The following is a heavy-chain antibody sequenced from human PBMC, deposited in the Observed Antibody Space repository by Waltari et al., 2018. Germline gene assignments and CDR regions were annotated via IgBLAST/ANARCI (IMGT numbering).Heavy chain of an antibody. CDR1: GGSISSSSYY. CDR3: ARSGPGSLKSHRIAARPGSMDV. V-gene: IGHV4-39*01. J-gene: IGHJ6*02. Sequence: QLQLQESGPGLVKPSETLSLTCTVSGGSISSSSYYWGWIRQPPGKGLEWIGSIYYSGSPYYNPALKSRGTISVNTSKNQFSLKLSSVTAADTAVYYCARSGPGSLKSHRIAARPGSMDVWGQGTTVTVSS. CDR2: IYYSGSP. D-gene: IGHD6-6*01.